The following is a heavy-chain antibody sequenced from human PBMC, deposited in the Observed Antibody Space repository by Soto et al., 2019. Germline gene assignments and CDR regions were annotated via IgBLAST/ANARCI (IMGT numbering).Heavy chain of an antibody. D-gene: IGHD4-17*01. J-gene: IGHJ5*02. CDR3: AMTTGYNWFDL. V-gene: IGHV3-30*03. Sequence: QVQLVESGGGVVQPGRSLRLSCAASGFTFSSYGMHWVRQAPGKGLEWVAVISYDGSNKYYADSVKGRFTISRDNSKNTLYLQMNSLRAEDTAVYYCAMTTGYNWFDLWGQGTLVTVSS. CDR1: GFTFSSYG. CDR2: ISYDGSNK.